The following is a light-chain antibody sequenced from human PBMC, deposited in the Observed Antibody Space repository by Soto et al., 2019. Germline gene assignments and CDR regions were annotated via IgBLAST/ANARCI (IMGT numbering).Light chain of an antibody. J-gene: IGKJ5*01. Sequence: EILMTQSPATLSVSPGERATLSCRASQSISSNLAWYQQKPGQAPRLIMFRTSSRATGFPARFSGSGSGTEFNLTISSLQSEDFGFYYCQQYNNWPPITFGQGTRLEIK. CDR1: QSISSN. CDR2: RTS. V-gene: IGKV3-15*01. CDR3: QQYNNWPPIT.